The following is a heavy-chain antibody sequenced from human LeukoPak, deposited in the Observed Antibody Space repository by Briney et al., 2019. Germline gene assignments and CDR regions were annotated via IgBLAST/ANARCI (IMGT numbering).Heavy chain of an antibody. Sequence: PSETLSLTCTVSGGSISSYYWSWIRQPPGKGLEWVGNIYYSGSTNYNPSLKSRVTISVDASKNQFSLKLNSVTAADTAVYYCARGGGGGSFLNWFDPWGQGTLVTVSS. J-gene: IGHJ5*02. CDR3: ARGGGGGSFLNWFDP. D-gene: IGHD2-15*01. V-gene: IGHV4-59*01. CDR2: IYYSGST. CDR1: GGSISSYY.